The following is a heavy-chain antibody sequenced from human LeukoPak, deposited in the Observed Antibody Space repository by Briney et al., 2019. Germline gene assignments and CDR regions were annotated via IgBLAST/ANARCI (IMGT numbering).Heavy chain of an antibody. CDR3: ARWLRYCSSTSCYQPFDY. Sequence: GESLKISCKGSGYTFSAFWIGWVRQMPGKGLQWMGIINPGDPDTRYSPSFQGQVTISADKSISTAYLQWSNLKASDTAMYYCARWLRYCSSTSCYQPFDYWGQGTLVTVSS. CDR1: GYTFSAFW. V-gene: IGHV5-51*01. CDR2: INPGDPDT. D-gene: IGHD2-2*01. J-gene: IGHJ4*02.